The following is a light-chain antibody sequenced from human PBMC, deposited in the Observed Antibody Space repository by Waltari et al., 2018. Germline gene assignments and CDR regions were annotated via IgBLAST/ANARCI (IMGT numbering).Light chain of an antibody. Sequence: QSALTQPASVSGTLGPSITISCTGTTSDVGNYDLVSWYQQHPGKAPKLLICEGIKRPSWVSSRFSGSKSGNTASLTISGRQAEDEADYYCCSYAGRGTYVFGSGTKVTVL. CDR3: CSYAGRGTYV. CDR2: EGI. CDR1: TSDVGNYDL. V-gene: IGLV2-23*01. J-gene: IGLJ1*01.